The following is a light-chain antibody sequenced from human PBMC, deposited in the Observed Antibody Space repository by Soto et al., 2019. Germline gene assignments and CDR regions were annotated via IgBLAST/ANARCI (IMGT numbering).Light chain of an antibody. CDR2: KAS. V-gene: IGKV1-5*03. CDR3: QHYNDYSPYT. Sequence: DIQMTQSPSTLSASVGDRVTITCRASQSISNSLAWYQQKPGKAPKLLIYKASSLESGVPSRFSGRGSGTEFTLTISSLQPDDFATYYRQHYNDYSPYTFGQGTKLEIK. J-gene: IGKJ2*01. CDR1: QSISNS.